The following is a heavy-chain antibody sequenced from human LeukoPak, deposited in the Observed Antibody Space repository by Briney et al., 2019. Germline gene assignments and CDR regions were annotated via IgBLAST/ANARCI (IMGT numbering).Heavy chain of an antibody. Sequence: ASVKVSCKASGYIFTSYTVSWLRQAPGQGLEWMGWINTYNGNTDYAQKFRGRVTMTTDTSTTTAYMELRNLRSDDTAVYYCARVEYCNVGNCYFRPGAYWGQGTLVTVSS. D-gene: IGHD2-15*01. CDR3: ARVEYCNVGNCYFRPGAY. CDR2: INTYNGNT. CDR1: GYIFTSYT. J-gene: IGHJ4*02. V-gene: IGHV1-18*01.